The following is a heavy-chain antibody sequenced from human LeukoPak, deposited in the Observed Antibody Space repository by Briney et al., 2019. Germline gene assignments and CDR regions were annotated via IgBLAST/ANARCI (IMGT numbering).Heavy chain of an antibody. V-gene: IGHV4-34*01. Sequence: SETLSLTCAVYGGSFSGYYWSWIRQPPGKGLEWIGEINHSGSTNYNPSLKSRVAISVDTSKNQFSLKLSSVTAADTAVYYCARREPSDNAFDIWGQGTMVTVSS. CDR2: INHSGST. CDR3: ARREPSDNAFDI. J-gene: IGHJ3*02. D-gene: IGHD1-26*01. CDR1: GGSFSGYY.